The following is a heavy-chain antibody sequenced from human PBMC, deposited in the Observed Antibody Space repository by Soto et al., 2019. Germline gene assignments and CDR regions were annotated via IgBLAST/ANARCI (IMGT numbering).Heavy chain of an antibody. J-gene: IGHJ6*02. CDR1: GYTFTSYG. CDR3: AEVNGSPPYYDYYGMDA. V-gene: IGHV1-18*01. Sequence: QVQLVPSGAEVKKPGASVKVSCKASGYTFTSYGISWVRQAPGQGPEWMGWISADTGNTNYAQKLQGRVTMTTDTYTSTAYMELRSLRSDDTAVYYCAEVNGSPPYYDYYGMDAWGQGTTVTVSS. CDR2: ISADTGNT. D-gene: IGHD6-13*01.